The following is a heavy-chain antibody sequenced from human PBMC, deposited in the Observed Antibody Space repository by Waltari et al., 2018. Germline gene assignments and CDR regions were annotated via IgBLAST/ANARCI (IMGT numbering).Heavy chain of an antibody. J-gene: IGHJ3*02. CDR1: GNSVTSTW. CDR2: IYPGDADT. D-gene: IGHD6-13*01. Sequence: GRRGKCGAGGKKAGGSWKIPGKGSGNSVTSTWIGGGGRLPGKGLEGMGIIYPGDADTRYSPSFQGQVTISADKSISTAYLQWSSLKASDTAMYYCARRRAYSSSWRDAFDIWGQGTMVTVSS. V-gene: IGHV5-51*03. CDR3: ARRRAYSSSWRDAFDI.